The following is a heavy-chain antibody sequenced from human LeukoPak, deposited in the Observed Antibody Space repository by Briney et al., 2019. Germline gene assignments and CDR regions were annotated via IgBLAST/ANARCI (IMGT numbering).Heavy chain of an antibody. D-gene: IGHD3-10*01. CDR1: GGTFSSYT. V-gene: IGHV1-69*02. Sequence: AVKVSCKASGGTFSSYTISWVRQAPGQGLEWMGRIIPILGIANYAQKFQGRVTITADKSTSTAYMELSSLRSEDTAVYYCARVPLRITMVRGVTTPFQHSYFDYWGQGTLVTVS. J-gene: IGHJ4*02. CDR3: ARVPLRITMVRGVTTPFQHSYFDY. CDR2: IIPILGIA.